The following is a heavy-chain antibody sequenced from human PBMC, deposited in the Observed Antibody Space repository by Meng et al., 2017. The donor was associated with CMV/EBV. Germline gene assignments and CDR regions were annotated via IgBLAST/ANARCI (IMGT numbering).Heavy chain of an antibody. CDR2: INPNSSGT. CDR3: ANLGGDYYDSSGSSLDY. J-gene: IGHJ4*02. CDR1: YAFAGYY. V-gene: IGHV1-2*02. D-gene: IGHD3-22*01. Sequence: YAFAGYYMHWVRQAPGQGLEWMGWINPNSSGTNYAQKFQGRVTMTRDTSISTAYMELSRLRSDDTAVYYCANLGGDYYDSSGSSLDYWGQGTLVTVSS.